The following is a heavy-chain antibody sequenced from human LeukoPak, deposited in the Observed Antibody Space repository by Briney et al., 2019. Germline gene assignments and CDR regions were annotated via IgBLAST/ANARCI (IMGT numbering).Heavy chain of an antibody. D-gene: IGHD6-25*01. V-gene: IGHV4-39*01. CDR2: IYYSGST. J-gene: IGHJ4*02. CDR1: GGSIGSSSYY. CDR3: ARHPVSGSNYFDY. Sequence: SETLSLTCTVSGGSIGSSSYYWGWIRQPPGKGLEWIGSIYYSGSTYYNPSLKSRVTISVDTSKNQFSLKLSSVTAADTAVYYCARHPVSGSNYFDYWGQGTLVTVSS.